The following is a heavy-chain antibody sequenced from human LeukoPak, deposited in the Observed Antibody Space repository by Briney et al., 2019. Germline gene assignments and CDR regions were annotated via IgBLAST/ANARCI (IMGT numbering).Heavy chain of an antibody. CDR2: INPSGGST. V-gene: IGHV1-46*01. J-gene: IGHJ4*02. CDR3: ARDPYYCSSTSCQNHAYFDY. D-gene: IGHD2-2*01. Sequence: GSVKVSFNASVYTFTSYYMHWVRQAPLQGLEWMGIINPSGGSTSYAQKFHGRVTMTSHMSTSTVYMELRSLRSEDTAVYYCARDPYYCSSTSCQNHAYFDYWGQGTLVTVPS. CDR1: VYTFTSYY.